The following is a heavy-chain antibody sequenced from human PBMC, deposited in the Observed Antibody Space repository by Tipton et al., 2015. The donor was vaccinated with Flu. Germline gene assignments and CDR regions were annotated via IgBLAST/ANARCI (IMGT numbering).Heavy chain of an antibody. V-gene: IGHV4-39*01. CDR1: GGSISSSSYY. Sequence: TLSLTCTVSGGSISSSSYYWGWIRQPPGKGLEWIGSIYYSGSTYYNPSLKSRVTISVDTSKNQFSLKLSSVTAADTAVYYCARSSVVPARIAAVTHFDYWGQGTLVTVSS. CDR2: IYYSGST. D-gene: IGHD2-2*01. J-gene: IGHJ4*02. CDR3: ARSSVVPARIAAVTHFDY.